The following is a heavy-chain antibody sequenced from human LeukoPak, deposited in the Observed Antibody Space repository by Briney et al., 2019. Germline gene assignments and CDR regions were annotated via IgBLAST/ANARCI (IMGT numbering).Heavy chain of an antibody. CDR2: ISGSGSDGST. CDR3: ARDQPLGGFGPSSYNWFDP. J-gene: IGHJ5*02. D-gene: IGHD3-10*01. V-gene: IGHV3-23*01. CDR1: GFTFSSYG. Sequence: PGGSLRLSCAASGFTFSSYGMSWVRQAPGKGLEWVSGISGSGSDGSTYYADSVKGRFTISRDNSKNTLYLQMNSLRAEDTALYYCARDQPLGGFGPSSYNWFDPWGQGTLVTVSS.